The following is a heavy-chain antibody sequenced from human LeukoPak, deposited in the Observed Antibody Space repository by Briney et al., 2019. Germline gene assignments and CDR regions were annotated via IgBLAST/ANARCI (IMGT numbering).Heavy chain of an antibody. CDR2: IYYSGST. CDR3: ARAHYYDSSLLDY. D-gene: IGHD3-22*01. J-gene: IGHJ4*02. CDR1: GGSISSGDYY. Sequence: SQTLSLTCTVSGGSISSGDYYWSWIRQPPGTGLEWIGYIYYSGSTYYNPSLKSRVTISVDTSKNQFSLKLSSVTAADTAVNYCARAHYYDSSLLDYWGQGTLVTVSS. V-gene: IGHV4-30-4*01.